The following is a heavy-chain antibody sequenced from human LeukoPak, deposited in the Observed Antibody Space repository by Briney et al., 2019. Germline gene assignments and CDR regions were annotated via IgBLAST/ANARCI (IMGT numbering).Heavy chain of an antibody. CDR3: ARPRSTAARIDFDY. D-gene: IGHD6-6*01. CDR1: GGTFSSYA. V-gene: IGHV1-69*04. Sequence: SVEVSCKASGGTFSSYAISWVRQAPGQGLEWMGRIIPILGIANYAQKFQGRVTITADKSTSTAYMELSSLRSEDTAVYYCARPRSTAARIDFDYWGQGTLVTVSS. CDR2: IIPILGIA. J-gene: IGHJ4*02.